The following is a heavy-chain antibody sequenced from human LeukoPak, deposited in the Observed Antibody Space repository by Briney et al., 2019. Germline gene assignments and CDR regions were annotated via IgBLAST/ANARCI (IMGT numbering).Heavy chain of an antibody. J-gene: IGHJ6*02. CDR1: GGFISSYY. V-gene: IGHV4-59*01. Sequence: SETLSLTCTVSGGFISSYYWSWIRQPPGKGLEWIGYIYYSGSTNYNPSLKSRVTISVDTSKNQFSLKLSSVTAADTAVYYCARTESADYYYYGMDVWGQGTTVTVSS. CDR2: IYYSGST. CDR3: ARTESADYYYYGMDV.